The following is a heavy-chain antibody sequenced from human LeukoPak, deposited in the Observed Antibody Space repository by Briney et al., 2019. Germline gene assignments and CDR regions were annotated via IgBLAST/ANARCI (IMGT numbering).Heavy chain of an antibody. CDR3: VTTKFYDSTGYWALDY. CDR1: GFTFSSYW. Sequence: GGSLRLSCAASGFTFSSYWTSWVRQAPGKGLEWVGIIKRDGSDKYYLDSVTGRFTISRDNAKNSLYLQMNSLRAEDTAMYYCVTTKFYDSTGYWALDYWGQGTLVTVSS. D-gene: IGHD3-22*01. CDR2: IKRDGSDK. J-gene: IGHJ4*02. V-gene: IGHV3-7*01.